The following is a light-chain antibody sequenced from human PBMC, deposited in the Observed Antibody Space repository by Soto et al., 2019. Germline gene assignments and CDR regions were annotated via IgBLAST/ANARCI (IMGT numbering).Light chain of an antibody. J-gene: IGKJ1*01. CDR2: GAS. CDR1: QTFKTNN. CDR3: QQYATSPWT. Sequence: EIVLTQSPGTLSFSQGERPTLSCRASQTFKTNNLAGYQQIPGQAPGPLIYGASTRATGIPDRFSGSGSGTDFTLTISRLDPEDSAVYYCQQYATSPWTFGQGTKVEIK. V-gene: IGKV3-20*01.